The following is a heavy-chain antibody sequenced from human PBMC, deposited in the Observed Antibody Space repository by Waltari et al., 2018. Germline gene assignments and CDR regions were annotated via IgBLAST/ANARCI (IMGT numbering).Heavy chain of an antibody. J-gene: IGHJ3*02. CDR1: GGSISSSNW. CDR2: NYHSGVT. CDR3: ARDNGGSYGDAFDI. D-gene: IGHD1-26*01. Sequence: QVQLQESGPGLVKPSGTLSLTCAVSGGSISSSNWWSWVRRPPGKGLEWIGENYHSGVTNYNPSIKSRVTKSVDKSKNQFSLKLSSVTAADTAVYYCARDNGGSYGDAFDIWGQGTMVTVSS. V-gene: IGHV4-4*02.